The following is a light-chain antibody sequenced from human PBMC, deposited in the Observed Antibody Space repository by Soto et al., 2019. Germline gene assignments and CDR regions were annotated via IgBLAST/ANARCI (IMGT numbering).Light chain of an antibody. CDR3: FSYAGSRV. V-gene: IGLV2-11*01. CDR1: SSDVGEYNY. Sequence: QSALTQPRSVSGSPGQTVTISCTGSSSDVGEYNYVSWYQHHPGNAPKLMIYDVSKRPSGVPDRFSGSKSGKTASLTISGLQAEDEANYYCFSYAGSRVFGGGTKLTVL. J-gene: IGLJ3*02. CDR2: DVS.